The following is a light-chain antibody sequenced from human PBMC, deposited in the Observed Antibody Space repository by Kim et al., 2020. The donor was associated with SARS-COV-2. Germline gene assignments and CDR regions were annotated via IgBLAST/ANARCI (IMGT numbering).Light chain of an antibody. CDR3: AAWDDSLNGVV. J-gene: IGLJ2*01. CDR1: TSNTGNNA. Sequence: ELTQPPSVSEAPRQRVTISCSGRTSNTGNNAVSWYQQLPGKAPKLLVYYDDLLPSGVSDRFSGSKSGTSASLAISDLQSEDEADYYCAAWDDSLNGVVFGGGTQLTVL. CDR2: YDD. V-gene: IGLV1-36*01.